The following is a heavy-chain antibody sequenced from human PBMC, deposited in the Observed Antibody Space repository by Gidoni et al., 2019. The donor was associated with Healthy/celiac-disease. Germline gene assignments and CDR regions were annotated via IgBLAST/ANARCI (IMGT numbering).Heavy chain of an antibody. J-gene: IGHJ6*02. Sequence: QVQLQQWGAGLLKPSETLSLTCAVYGGSFSGYYWSWIRQPPGKGLEWIGEINHSGSTNYNPSLKSRVTISVDTSKNQFSLKLSSVTAADTAVYYCARGPSRLRWYPYYYGMDVWGQGTTVTVSS. CDR3: ARGPSRLRWYPYYYGMDV. D-gene: IGHD4-17*01. CDR1: GGSFSGYY. CDR2: INHSGST. V-gene: IGHV4-34*01.